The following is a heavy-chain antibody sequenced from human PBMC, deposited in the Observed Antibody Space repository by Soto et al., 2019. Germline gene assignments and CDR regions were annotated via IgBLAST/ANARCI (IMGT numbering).Heavy chain of an antibody. Sequence: QVQLVQSGAEVKKPGASVKVSCKASGYSFIKYTIHWVRQATGQRLEWMGWINGGDGDMKFSQKLQGRVTMTRDTTASPTSMELSRLGSEDTALYYCARARATAVGGLTWFDSWSQGTQITVSS. J-gene: IGHJ5*01. CDR1: GYSFIKYT. CDR2: INGGDGDM. D-gene: IGHD6-13*01. V-gene: IGHV1-3*01. CDR3: ARARATAVGGLTWFDS.